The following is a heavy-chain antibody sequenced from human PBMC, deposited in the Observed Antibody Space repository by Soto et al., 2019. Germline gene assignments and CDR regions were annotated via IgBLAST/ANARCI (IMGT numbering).Heavy chain of an antibody. J-gene: IGHJ6*02. V-gene: IGHV4-39*01. CDR3: TRLNEYSVITNCHGYYGMDV. Sequence: PSETLSLTCTVSGGSVSSNSYSWGWIRQSPGKGLEWIGTIYSSENTYYNPSLLSRVTLSVATSKNEFSLRLSPVTAADTAAYYCTRLNEYSVITNCHGYYGMDVWGQGTPVIVCS. D-gene: IGHD3-22*01. CDR1: GGSVSSNSYS. CDR2: IYSSENT.